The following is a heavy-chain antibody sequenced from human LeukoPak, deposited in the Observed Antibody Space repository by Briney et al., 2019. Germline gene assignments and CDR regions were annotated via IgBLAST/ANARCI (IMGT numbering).Heavy chain of an antibody. CDR2: ISHDGNTK. V-gene: IGHV3-30*19. Sequence: GRSLRLSCAASGFTFSNYGMQWVRQAPGKGPEWVAVISHDGNTKYYADSVKGRVTISRDNFKNMLYLQLSTLRVEDTAMYYCARDPIQGAPDYFDFWGQGTLVTVSS. CDR3: ARDPIQGAPDYFDF. D-gene: IGHD1-14*01. J-gene: IGHJ4*02. CDR1: GFTFSNYG.